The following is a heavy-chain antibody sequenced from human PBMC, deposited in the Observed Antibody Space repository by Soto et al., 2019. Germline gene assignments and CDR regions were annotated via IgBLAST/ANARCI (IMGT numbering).Heavy chain of an antibody. D-gene: IGHD3-22*01. CDR2: MNPNSGNT. V-gene: IGHV1-8*01. J-gene: IGHJ4*02. CDR1: GYTFTSYD. CDR3: ARVRTMIRAGTPYYFDY. Sequence: QVQLVQSGAEVKKPGASVKVSCKASGYTFTSYDINWVRQATGQGLEWMGWMNPNSGNTGYAQKFQGRVTMTRNTSISTAYMELSSLRSEDTAVYYCARVRTMIRAGTPYYFDYWGQGTLVTVSS.